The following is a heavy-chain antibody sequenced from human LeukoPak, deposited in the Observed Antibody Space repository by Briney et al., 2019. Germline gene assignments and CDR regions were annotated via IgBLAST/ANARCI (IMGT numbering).Heavy chain of an antibody. CDR1: GGPISSGGYY. J-gene: IGHJ4*02. Sequence: SETLSLTCTVSGGPISSGGYYWSWIRQHPGTGLEWIGYIYYSGSTYYNPSLKSRVTISVDTSKNQFSLKLSSVTAADTAVYYCARAIAAAGNYFDYWGQGTLVTVSS. CDR2: IYYSGST. V-gene: IGHV4-31*03. CDR3: ARAIAAAGNYFDY. D-gene: IGHD6-13*01.